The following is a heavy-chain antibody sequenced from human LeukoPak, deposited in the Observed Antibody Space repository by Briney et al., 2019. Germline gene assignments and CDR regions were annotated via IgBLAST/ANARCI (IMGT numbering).Heavy chain of an antibody. CDR2: IILIFGTA. Sequence: SVKVSCKASGGTFSSYAISWVRQAPGQGLEWMGRIILIFGTANYAQKFQGRVTITTDESTSTAYMELSSLRSEDTAVYYCARGDWGPSDYWGQGTLVTVSS. J-gene: IGHJ4*02. D-gene: IGHD3/OR15-3a*01. V-gene: IGHV1-69*05. CDR1: GGTFSSYA. CDR3: ARGDWGPSDY.